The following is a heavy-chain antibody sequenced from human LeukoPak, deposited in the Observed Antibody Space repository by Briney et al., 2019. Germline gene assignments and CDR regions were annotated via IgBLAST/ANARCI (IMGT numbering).Heavy chain of an antibody. CDR2: IYYSGST. CDR3: ASLSSHYFDY. D-gene: IGHD3-16*02. Sequence: NASETLSLTCTVSGGSISSGGYYWSWIRQHPGKGLEWIGYIYYSGSTYYNSSLKSRVTISVDTSKNQFSLKLSSVTAADTAVYYCASLSSHYFDYWGQGTLVTVSS. J-gene: IGHJ4*02. V-gene: IGHV4-31*03. CDR1: GGSISSGGYY.